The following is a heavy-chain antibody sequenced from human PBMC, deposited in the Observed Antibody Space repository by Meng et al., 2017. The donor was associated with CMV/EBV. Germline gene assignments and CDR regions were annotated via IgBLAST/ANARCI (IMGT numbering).Heavy chain of an antibody. CDR3: AREMPIAAAGCFDY. J-gene: IGHJ4*02. CDR2: IYTSGST. CDR1: GGSISSYY. V-gene: IGHV4-4*07. Sequence: VQLQEPGPGLVKPSETLSLTCTVSGGSISSYYWSWIRQPAGKGLEWIGRIYTSGSTNYNPSLKSRVTMSVDTSKNQFSLKLSSVTAADTAVYYCAREMPIAAAGCFDYWGQGTLVTVSS. D-gene: IGHD6-13*01.